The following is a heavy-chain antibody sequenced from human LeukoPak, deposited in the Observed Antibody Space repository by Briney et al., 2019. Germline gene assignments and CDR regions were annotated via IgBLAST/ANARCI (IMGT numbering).Heavy chain of an antibody. Sequence: VASVKVSCKASGYTFTSYDINWVRQATGQGLEWMGWMNPNSGNTGYAQKFQGRVTITRNTSISTAYMELSSLRSEDTAVYYCARNRAITVYATSTPFDQYHMDVWGKGTTVTVSS. V-gene: IGHV1-8*03. J-gene: IGHJ6*03. CDR3: ARNRAITVYATSTPFDQYHMDV. CDR2: MNPNSGNT. CDR1: GYTFTSYD. D-gene: IGHD2-8*01.